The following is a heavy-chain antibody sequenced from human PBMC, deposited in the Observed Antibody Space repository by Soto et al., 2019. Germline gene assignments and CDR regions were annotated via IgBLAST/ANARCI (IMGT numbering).Heavy chain of an antibody. CDR3: ARAGDPFGDYFTHHWFDP. J-gene: IGHJ5*01. V-gene: IGHV4-4*07. CDR2: IFTSGST. Sequence: EALPLPCTGSGVCIRRSNWSWIRRPAGKGLEWIGRIFTSGSTNYSPSLKRRVTMSVDMSKNQFSLKLNSVNAADTAVYYCARAGDPFGDYFTHHWFDPGGQGSLASVSS. CDR1: GVCIRRSN. D-gene: IGHD4-17*01.